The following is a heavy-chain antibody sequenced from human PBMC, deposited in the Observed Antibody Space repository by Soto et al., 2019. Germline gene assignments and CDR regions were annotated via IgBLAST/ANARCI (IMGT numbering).Heavy chain of an antibody. V-gene: IGHV1-18*01. CDR3: ARVSRVVGATGWFDP. CDR2: ISAYNGNT. D-gene: IGHD1-26*01. Sequence: GVSVKVSCKASGYTFTSYGISCVRQATGQGLEWMGWISAYNGNTNYAQKLQGRVTMTTDTSTSTAYMELRSLRSDDTAVYYCARVSRVVGATGWFDPWGQGTLVTVSS. CDR1: GYTFTSYG. J-gene: IGHJ5*02.